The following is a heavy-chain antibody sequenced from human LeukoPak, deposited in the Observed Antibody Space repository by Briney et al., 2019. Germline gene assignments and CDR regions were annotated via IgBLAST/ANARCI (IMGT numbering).Heavy chain of an antibody. CDR3: AKDYSRYSSYT. D-gene: IGHD6-13*01. V-gene: IGHV3-74*01. CDR2: INNDGSST. Sequence: PGGSLRLSCSASGFTFRTYWMHWVRQAPGKGLVWVSRINNDGSSTSYADSVKGRFTISRDNAKNTLYLQMNSLRAEDTAVYYCAKDYSRYSSYTWGQGTLVTVSS. CDR1: GFTFRTYW. J-gene: IGHJ5*02.